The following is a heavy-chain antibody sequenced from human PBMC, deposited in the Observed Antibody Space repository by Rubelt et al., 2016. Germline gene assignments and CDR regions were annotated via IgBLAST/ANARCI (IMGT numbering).Heavy chain of an antibody. CDR2: INPNSGGT. D-gene: IGHD3-16*02. Sequence: WMGRINPNSGGTNYAQKFQGRFTMTRYTSISTSYMDLSRLISDDTAVYYCARGPRYYFAYWGQGTLVTVSS. J-gene: IGHJ4*02. V-gene: IGHV1-2*06. CDR3: ARGPRYYFAY.